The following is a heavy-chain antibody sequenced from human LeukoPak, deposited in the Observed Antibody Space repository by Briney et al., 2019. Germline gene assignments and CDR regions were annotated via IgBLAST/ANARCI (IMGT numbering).Heavy chain of an antibody. Sequence: ASVKVSCKASGYTFTSYAMHWVRQAPGQRLEWMGWINAGNGNTKYSQKFQGRVTITRDTSASTAYMELSSLRSEDTAVYYCARATQTYYYGSGTRGAFDYWGQGTLVTVSS. CDR3: ARATQTYYYGSGTRGAFDY. V-gene: IGHV1-3*01. CDR2: INAGNGNT. D-gene: IGHD3-10*01. CDR1: GYTFTSYA. J-gene: IGHJ4*02.